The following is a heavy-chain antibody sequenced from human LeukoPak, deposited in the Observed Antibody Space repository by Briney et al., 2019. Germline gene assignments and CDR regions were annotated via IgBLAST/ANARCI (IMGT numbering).Heavy chain of an antibody. CDR3: ARESGSVTSEVDFDY. Sequence: GGSLRLSCAASGFTFSDFAMIWVRQPPGKGLEWVATIRQDGSQKYYVDSVKGRFTISRDNAKNSLYLQMNSLRAEDTAVYYCARESGSVTSEVDFDYWGQGTLVTVSS. CDR1: GFTFSDFA. D-gene: IGHD4-17*01. V-gene: IGHV3-7*01. J-gene: IGHJ4*02. CDR2: IRQDGSQK.